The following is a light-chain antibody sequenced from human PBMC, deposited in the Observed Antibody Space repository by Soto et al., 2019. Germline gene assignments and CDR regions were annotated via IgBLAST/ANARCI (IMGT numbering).Light chain of an antibody. V-gene: IGLV1-44*01. CDR2: SNN. Sequence: QSVLTQPPSASGTPGQRGTISCSGSSSNIGSNTVNWYQQLPGTAPKLLIYSNNQRPSGVPDRFSGSKSGTSASLAISGLQSEDEAEYYCAAWDDSLNGVVFGGGTKLTVL. CDR3: AAWDDSLNGVV. CDR1: SSNIGSNT. J-gene: IGLJ2*01.